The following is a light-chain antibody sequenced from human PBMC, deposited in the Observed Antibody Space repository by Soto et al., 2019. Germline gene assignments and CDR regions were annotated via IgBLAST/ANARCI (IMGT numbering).Light chain of an antibody. Sequence: QSVLTQPPSLSGAPGQRVTISCTGSSSNFGAGYDVHWYQQLPETAPRLLIYADFNRPSGVPDRFSSSRSGTSASLVITGLQAVDEGTYYCQAYDSSLSGWVFGGGTQLTVL. V-gene: IGLV1-40*01. CDR3: QAYDSSLSGWV. CDR2: ADF. J-gene: IGLJ7*01. CDR1: SSNFGAGYD.